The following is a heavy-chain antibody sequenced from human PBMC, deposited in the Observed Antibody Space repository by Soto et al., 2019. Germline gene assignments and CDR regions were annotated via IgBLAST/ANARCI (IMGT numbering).Heavy chain of an antibody. CDR3: ARASSSSSAADY. CDR1: GFTFSSYW. CDR2: IHGGGNSA. J-gene: IGHJ4*02. V-gene: IGHV3-23*01. D-gene: IGHD6-6*01. Sequence: PGGSLRLSCAASGFTFSSYWMSWVRQAPGKGLEWVSVIHGGGNSAYYADSVKGRFTISSDNSKNTLYLQMSSLRGEDTAVYYCARASSSSSAADYWGQGLQVTVSS.